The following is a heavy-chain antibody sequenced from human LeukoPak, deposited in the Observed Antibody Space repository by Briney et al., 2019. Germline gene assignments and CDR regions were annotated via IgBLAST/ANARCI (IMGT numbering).Heavy chain of an antibody. CDR3: AKGPPYEYNYGGFDY. CDR2: MSYDGSEK. D-gene: IGHD5-18*01. V-gene: IGHV3-30*18. Sequence: PGGSLRLSCVASGFTFNSYAMHWVRQAPGKGREWVARMSYDGSEKHYADSVKGRFTISRDSSKNTLYLQMNSLRADDTAVYYCAKGPPYEYNYGGFDYWGQGALVTVSS. CDR1: GFTFNSYA. J-gene: IGHJ4*02.